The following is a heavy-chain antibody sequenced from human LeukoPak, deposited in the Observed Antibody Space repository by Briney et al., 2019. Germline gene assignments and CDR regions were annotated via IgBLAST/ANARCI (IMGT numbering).Heavy chain of an antibody. J-gene: IGHJ3*02. V-gene: IGHV4-38-2*01. CDR1: GYSISSGYY. CDR3: ARYYRYQLLTYDAFDI. D-gene: IGHD2-2*01. CDR2: IYHSGST. Sequence: SETLSLTCAVSGYSISSGYYWGWTRQPPGKGLEWIGSIYHSGSTYYNPSLKSRVTISVDTSKNQFSLKLSSVTAADTAVYYCARYYRYQLLTYDAFDIWGQGTMVTVSS.